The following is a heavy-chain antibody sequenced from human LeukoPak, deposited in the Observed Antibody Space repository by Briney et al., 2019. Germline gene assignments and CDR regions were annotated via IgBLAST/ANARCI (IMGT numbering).Heavy chain of an antibody. CDR2: MDPSGSQK. CDR1: GFTLNRSW. Sequence: GRSLRLSCAASGFTLNRSWMNWVRQAPGKGLEWVANMDPSGSQKRYVDSVKGRFTISKDNPGTSLYLEMYSLRAEDTAIYYCAIWTSGNYWGQGTPVTVSS. J-gene: IGHJ4*02. D-gene: IGHD1-1*01. V-gene: IGHV3-7*01. CDR3: AIWTSGNY.